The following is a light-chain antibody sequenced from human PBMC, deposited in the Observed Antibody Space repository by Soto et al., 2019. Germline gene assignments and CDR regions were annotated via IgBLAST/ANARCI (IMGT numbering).Light chain of an antibody. CDR3: SSYTSSSTLL. CDR2: DVS. CDR1: SSDVGGYNY. Sequence: QSALTQPASVSGSPGQSITISCTGTSSDVGGYNYVSWYQQHPGKAPKLMIYDVSNRPSGVSNRFSGSKSGNTASLTISGLQAEDEADYYCSSYTSSSTLLFGT. J-gene: IGLJ1*01. V-gene: IGLV2-14*01.